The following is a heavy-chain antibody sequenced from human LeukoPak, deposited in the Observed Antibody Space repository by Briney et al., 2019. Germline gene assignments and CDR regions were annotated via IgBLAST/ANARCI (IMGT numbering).Heavy chain of an antibody. D-gene: IGHD3-22*01. CDR3: ARSMRTMIVVVLRGNWFDP. Sequence: SETLSLTCAVYGGSFSGYYWSWIRQPPGKGLEWIGEINHSGSTNYNPSLSSRLTISVDTSKNQFSLKLSSVTAADTAVYYCARSMRTMIVVVLRGNWFDPWGQGTLVTVSS. CDR1: GGSFSGYY. V-gene: IGHV4-34*01. J-gene: IGHJ5*02. CDR2: INHSGST.